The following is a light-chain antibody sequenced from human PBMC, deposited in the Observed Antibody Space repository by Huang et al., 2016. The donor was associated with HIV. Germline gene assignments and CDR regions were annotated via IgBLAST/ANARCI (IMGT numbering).Light chain of an antibody. CDR3: QQYGDSSYS. J-gene: IGKJ2*01. V-gene: IGKV3D-20*01. CDR1: QTVRNRF. Sequence: EIVLTQSPATLYLSPGERATLSGGATQTVRNRFLAWFQQKPGLAPRLLIYDASVRATGIPDRFSGSGSGTDFTLTINRLEPEDFAVYYCQQYGDSSYSFGQGTKLQIK. CDR2: DAS.